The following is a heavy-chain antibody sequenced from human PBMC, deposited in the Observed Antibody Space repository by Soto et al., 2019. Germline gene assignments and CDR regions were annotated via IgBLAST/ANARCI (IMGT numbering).Heavy chain of an antibody. J-gene: IGHJ4*02. CDR3: ARLNWNYRGYFDY. CDR1: GYSFNNYW. V-gene: IGHV5-51*01. Sequence: GESLKISCKGSGYSFNNYWIGWVRQMPGKGLEWVGSIYPGDSDIRYSPSFRGQVSISADKSISAAYLQWSSLRASDTAMYYCARLNWNYRGYFDYWGQGTLVTVSS. CDR2: IYPGDSDI. D-gene: IGHD1-7*01.